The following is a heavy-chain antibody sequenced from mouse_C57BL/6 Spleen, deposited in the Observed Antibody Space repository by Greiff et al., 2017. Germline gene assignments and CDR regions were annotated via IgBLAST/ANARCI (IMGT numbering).Heavy chain of an antibody. J-gene: IGHJ2*01. CDR1: GYTFTSYD. Sequence: QVQLQQSGPELVKPGASVKLSCKASGYTFTSYDINWVKQRPGQGLEWIGWIYPRDGSTKYNEKFNGTATLTVDTSSSTSYMELHSLTSADSAVYFCARDDYEGDYWGQGTTLTVSS. V-gene: IGHV1-85*01. CDR2: IYPRDGST. CDR3: ARDDYEGDY. D-gene: IGHD2-4*01.